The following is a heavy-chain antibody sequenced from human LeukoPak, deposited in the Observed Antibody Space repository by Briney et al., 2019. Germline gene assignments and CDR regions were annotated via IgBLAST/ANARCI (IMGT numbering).Heavy chain of an antibody. CDR3: AKPRTTGLGWAQFDY. Sequence: GGSLRLSCVASGFTFNNYAMTWVRQAPGKGLEWVSGFDGNGPNTYYADSVKGRWTISRDNSRNTLYLEMNSLRPEDTAIYYCAKPRTTGLGWAQFDYWGQGSLVTVSS. D-gene: IGHD2-8*02. J-gene: IGHJ4*02. V-gene: IGHV3-23*01. CDR1: GFTFNNYA. CDR2: FDGNGPNT.